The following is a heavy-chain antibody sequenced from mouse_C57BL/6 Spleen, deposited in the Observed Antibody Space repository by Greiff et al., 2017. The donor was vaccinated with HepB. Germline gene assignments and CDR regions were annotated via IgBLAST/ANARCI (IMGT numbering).Heavy chain of an antibody. CDR3: ASDGYFDY. V-gene: IGHV1-26*01. D-gene: IGHD2-3*01. Sequence: EVQLQQSGPELVKPGASVKISCKASGYTFTDYYMNWVKQSHGKSLEWIGDINPNNGGTSYNQKFKGKATLTVDKSSSTAYMELRSLTSEDSAVYYCASDGYFDYWGQSTTLTVSS. J-gene: IGHJ2*01. CDR2: INPNNGGT. CDR1: GYTFTDYY.